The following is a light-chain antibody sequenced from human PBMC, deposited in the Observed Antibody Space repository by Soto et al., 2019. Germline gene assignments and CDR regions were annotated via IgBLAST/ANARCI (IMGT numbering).Light chain of an antibody. V-gene: IGKV1-27*01. Sequence: DIQMTQSPSSLSASVGDRVTITCRAGQYINIYLAWYQQKPGKVPKLMISAAYTLQSGVPSRCSGSGSGTDFTLTISRLQPEDAETYYCQKYDGAPLTFGGGTKVEIK. J-gene: IGKJ4*01. CDR2: AAY. CDR3: QKYDGAPLT. CDR1: QYINIY.